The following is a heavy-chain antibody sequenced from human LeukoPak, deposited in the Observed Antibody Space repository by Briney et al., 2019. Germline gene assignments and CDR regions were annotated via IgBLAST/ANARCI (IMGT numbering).Heavy chain of an antibody. CDR1: GGPVSSYY. Sequence: PSETLSLTCTVSGGPVSSYYWSWIRQPAGKGLEWIGRIYTSGSTNYNPSLKSRVTMSVDTSKNQFSLKLSSVTAADTAVYYCASNSGNDPGYYYYYMDVWGKGPRSPSP. D-gene: IGHD5-12*01. V-gene: IGHV4-4*07. CDR2: IYTSGST. CDR3: ASNSGNDPGYYYYYMDV. J-gene: IGHJ6*03.